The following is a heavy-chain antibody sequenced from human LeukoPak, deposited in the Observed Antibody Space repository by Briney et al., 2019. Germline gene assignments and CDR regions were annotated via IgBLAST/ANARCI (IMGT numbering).Heavy chain of an antibody. J-gene: IGHJ4*02. D-gene: IGHD5-24*01. CDR1: GYTFTSNY. V-gene: IGHV1-69*13. CDR3: ARSLATIHYFDY. Sequence: SVTVSCKASGYTFTSNYIHWVRQAPGQGLEWMGGIIPIFGTANYAQKFQGRVTITADESTSTAYMELSSLRSEDTAVYYCARSLATIHYFDYWGQGTLVTVSS. CDR2: IIPIFGTA.